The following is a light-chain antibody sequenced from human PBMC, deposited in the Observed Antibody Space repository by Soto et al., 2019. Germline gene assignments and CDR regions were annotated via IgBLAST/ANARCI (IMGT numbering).Light chain of an antibody. CDR3: QQYGSPLT. J-gene: IGKJ4*01. Sequence: IVVTQSPGTLSLSPGERATLSCRASQSVSSNLAWYQQKPGQAPRLLIYGASSRATGIPDRFSGSGSGTDFTLTISRLEPEDFAVYYCQQYGSPLTFGGGTKVDI. V-gene: IGKV3-20*01. CDR1: QSVSSN. CDR2: GAS.